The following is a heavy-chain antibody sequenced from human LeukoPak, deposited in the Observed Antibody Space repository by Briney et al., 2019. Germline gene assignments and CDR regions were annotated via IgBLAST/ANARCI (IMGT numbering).Heavy chain of an antibody. CDR3: AKDRTPYYYYYMDV. D-gene: IGHD1-14*01. V-gene: IGHV3-9*01. Sequence: GRSLRLSCAASGFTFDDYAMHWVRQAPGKGLGWVSGISWNSGSIGYADSVKGRFTISRDNAKNSLYLQMNSLRAEDTALYYCAKDRTPYYYYYMDVWGKGTTVTVSS. CDR2: ISWNSGSI. CDR1: GFTFDDYA. J-gene: IGHJ6*03.